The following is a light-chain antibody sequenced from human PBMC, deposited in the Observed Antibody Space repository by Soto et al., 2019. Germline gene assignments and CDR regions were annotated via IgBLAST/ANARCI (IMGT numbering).Light chain of an antibody. CDR1: QSISSS. J-gene: IGKJ1*01. Sequence: ETVLTQSPATLSLSPGERATLSCRASQSISSSLAWYQQKPGQPPRLLLYDAFNRATDIPARFSGSGSGTDFILTISSLEPEDFAVYYCQQRSSWPRTFGQGIKVEI. V-gene: IGKV3-11*01. CDR3: QQRSSWPRT. CDR2: DAF.